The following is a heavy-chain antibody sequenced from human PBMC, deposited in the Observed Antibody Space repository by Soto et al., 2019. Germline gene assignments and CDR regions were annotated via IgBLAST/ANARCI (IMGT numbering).Heavy chain of an antibody. CDR1: GYTFTSYA. V-gene: IGHV1-3*05. CDR3: ARAQVGIAAAGTDEGDQYYYYGMDV. D-gene: IGHD6-13*01. Sequence: QVQLVQSGAEEKKPGASVKVSCKASGYTFTSYAMHWVRQAPGQRLEWMGWINAGNGNTKYSQKFQGRVTITRDTSASTAYMELSSLRSEDTAVYYCARAQVGIAAAGTDEGDQYYYYGMDVWGQGTTVTVSS. CDR2: INAGNGNT. J-gene: IGHJ6*02.